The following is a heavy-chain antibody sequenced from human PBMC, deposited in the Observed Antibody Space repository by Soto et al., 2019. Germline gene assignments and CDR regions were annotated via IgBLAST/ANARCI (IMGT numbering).Heavy chain of an antibody. CDR2: IYPGDSDT. J-gene: IGHJ5*02. CDR3: ARPSMGENWFDP. Sequence: MRGKGLECIGIIYPGDSDTRYSPSFQGQVTISADKSISTAYLQWSSLKASDTAMYYYARPSMGENWFDPWGQGTLVIVTS. D-gene: IGHD1-26*01. V-gene: IGHV5-51*01.